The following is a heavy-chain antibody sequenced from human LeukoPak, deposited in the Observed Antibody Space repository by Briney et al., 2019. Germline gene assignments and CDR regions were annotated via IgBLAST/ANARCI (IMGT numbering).Heavy chain of an antibody. Sequence: NPGGSLRLSRAASGFTFSTYSMNWVRQAPGKGLEWVSSITSSSSYIKYADSVKGRFTISRDNAKNSLYLQMNSLRAEDTAVYYCARVKAGATIENFYYYYMDVWGKGTTVTVSS. CDR1: GFTFSTYS. V-gene: IGHV3-21*01. CDR2: ITSSSSYI. CDR3: ARVKAGATIENFYYYYMDV. J-gene: IGHJ6*03. D-gene: IGHD1-26*01.